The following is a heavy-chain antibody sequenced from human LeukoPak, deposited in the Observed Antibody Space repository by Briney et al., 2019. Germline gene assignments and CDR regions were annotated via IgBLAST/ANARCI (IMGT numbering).Heavy chain of an antibody. Sequence: SETLSLTCTVSGYSISSGYYWGWIRQPPGKGLEWIGSIYHSGSTYYNPSLKSRVTISVDTSKNQFSLKLSSVTAADTAVYYCARDGYQLLYTGEYTNWFDPWGQGTLVTASS. CDR1: GYSISSGYY. CDR2: IYHSGST. V-gene: IGHV4-38-2*02. CDR3: ARDGYQLLYTGEYTNWFDP. D-gene: IGHD2-2*02. J-gene: IGHJ5*02.